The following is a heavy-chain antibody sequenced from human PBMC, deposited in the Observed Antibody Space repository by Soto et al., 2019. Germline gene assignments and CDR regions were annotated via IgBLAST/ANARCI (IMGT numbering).Heavy chain of an antibody. CDR1: GYTFTSYY. Sequence: QVQLVQSGAEVKKPGASVKVSCKASGYTFTSYYMHWVRQAPGQGLEWMGIINPSGGSTSYAQKFQGRVTMTRDTSTSTVYLELSSLRSEDTAVYYCASRAGSGSYLDYWGQGTLVTVSS. J-gene: IGHJ4*02. V-gene: IGHV1-46*03. CDR2: INPSGGST. CDR3: ASRAGSGSYLDY. D-gene: IGHD3-10*01.